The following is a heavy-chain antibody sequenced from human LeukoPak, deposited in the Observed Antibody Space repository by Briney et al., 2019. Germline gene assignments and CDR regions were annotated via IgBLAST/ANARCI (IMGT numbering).Heavy chain of an antibody. CDR2: IIPIFGTA. J-gene: IGHJ4*02. Sequence: SVKVSCKASGGTFSSYAISWVRQAPGQGLEWMGGIIPIFGTANYAQKFQGRVTITADESTSTAYMELSSLRSEDTAVYYCALTLDYDYVWGSYRRFDYWGQGTLVTVSP. D-gene: IGHD3-16*02. V-gene: IGHV1-69*01. CDR3: ALTLDYDYVWGSYRRFDY. CDR1: GGTFSSYA.